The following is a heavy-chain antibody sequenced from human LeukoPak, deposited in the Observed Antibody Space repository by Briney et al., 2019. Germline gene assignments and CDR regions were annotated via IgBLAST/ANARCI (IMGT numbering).Heavy chain of an antibody. Sequence: PSETLSLTCTVSGASISSYYWSWIRQPAGKGREWIGRLCTSGSTNYNPSLKSRVTMSVDTSKNQFSLKLSSVTAADTALYYCTRDNGGDWYAFDIWGQGTVVTVSS. CDR3: TRDNGGDWYAFDI. CDR1: GASISSYY. CDR2: LCTSGST. J-gene: IGHJ3*02. D-gene: IGHD2-21*02. V-gene: IGHV4-4*07.